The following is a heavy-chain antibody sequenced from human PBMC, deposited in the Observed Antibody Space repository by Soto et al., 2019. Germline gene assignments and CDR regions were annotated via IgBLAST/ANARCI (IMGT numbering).Heavy chain of an antibody. D-gene: IGHD2-8*01. Sequence: PGESLKISCKGSGYSFTSYWIGWVRQMPVKGLEWMGIIYPGDSDTRYSPSFQGQVTISADKSISTAYLQWSSLKASDTAMYYCARRGYCTNGVCYRAPGWFDPWGQGTLVTVSS. V-gene: IGHV5-51*01. CDR1: GYSFTSYW. CDR3: ARRGYCTNGVCYRAPGWFDP. CDR2: IYPGDSDT. J-gene: IGHJ5*02.